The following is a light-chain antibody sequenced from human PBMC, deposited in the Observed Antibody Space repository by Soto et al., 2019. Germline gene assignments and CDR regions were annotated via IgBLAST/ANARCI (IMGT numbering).Light chain of an antibody. CDR3: QTWGTGIHV. J-gene: IGLJ2*01. CDR1: SGHSSYA. Sequence: QLVLTQSPSASASLGASVKLTCTLSSGHSSYAIAWHQQRPEKGPRYLMKLNSDGSHSKGDGIPDRFSGSSSGAERYLTISSLQSEDEADYYCQTWGTGIHVFGGGTKLTVL. CDR2: LNSDGSH. V-gene: IGLV4-69*01.